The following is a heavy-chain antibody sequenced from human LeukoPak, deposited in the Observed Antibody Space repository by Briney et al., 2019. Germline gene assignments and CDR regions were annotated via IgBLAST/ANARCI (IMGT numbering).Heavy chain of an antibody. CDR2: ISSSSSYI. CDR1: GFTFSSYS. D-gene: IGHD6-19*01. CDR3: ARSIAVAGTDY. Sequence: GGSLRLSCAASGFTFSSYSMNWVRQAPGKGLGWVSSISSSSSYIYYADSVKGRFTISRDNAKNSLYLQMNSLRAEDTAVYYCARSIAVAGTDYWGQGTLVTVSS. V-gene: IGHV3-21*01. J-gene: IGHJ4*02.